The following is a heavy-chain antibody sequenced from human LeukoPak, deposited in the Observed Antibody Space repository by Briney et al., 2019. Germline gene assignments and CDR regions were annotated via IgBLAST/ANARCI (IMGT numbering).Heavy chain of an antibody. CDR3: ARAGYDSSGYYTYYFDC. D-gene: IGHD3-22*01. V-gene: IGHV4-31*03. CDR2: IYHSGST. Sequence: PSETLSLTCTVSGGSISSGGYYWTWIRQHPGKGLEGIGYIYHSGSTIYNPSLKSRVTISVDTSKNQFSLKLSSVTAADTAVYYCARAGYDSSGYYTYYFDCWGQGTLVTVSS. CDR1: GGSISSGGYY. J-gene: IGHJ4*02.